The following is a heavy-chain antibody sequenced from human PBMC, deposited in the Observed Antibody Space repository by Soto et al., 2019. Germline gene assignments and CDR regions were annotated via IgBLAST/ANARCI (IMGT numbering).Heavy chain of an antibody. CDR2: IVVGSGNA. CDR3: AAGAYSGSYYYYYGMDV. J-gene: IGHJ6*02. V-gene: IGHV1-58*01. Sequence: VKVSCKASGFTFTSSAVQWVRQARGQRLEWTGWIVVGSGNANYAQKFQERVTITRDMSSSTAYMELSSLRSEDTAVYYCAAGAYSGSYYYYYGMDVWGQGTTVTVSS. D-gene: IGHD1-26*01. CDR1: GFTFTSSA.